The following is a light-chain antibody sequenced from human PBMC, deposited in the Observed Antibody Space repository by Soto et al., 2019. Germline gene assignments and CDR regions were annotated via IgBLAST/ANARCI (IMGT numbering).Light chain of an antibody. J-gene: IGKJ4*01. Sequence: DIQMTQSPSSLSASVGDRVTITCRASQSISTFLNWYQQKPGKAPKLLIYGASNLESGVPSTFSGSGSGTDFTLTIRSLQPEDFATYYCQQCFSNPLLTFGGGTKVEIK. V-gene: IGKV1-39*01. CDR2: GAS. CDR1: QSISTF. CDR3: QQCFSNPLLT.